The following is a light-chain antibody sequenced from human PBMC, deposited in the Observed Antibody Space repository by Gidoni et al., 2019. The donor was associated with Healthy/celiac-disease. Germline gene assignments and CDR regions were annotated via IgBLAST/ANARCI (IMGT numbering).Light chain of an antibody. Sequence: DIQLTQSPSFLSASVGDRVTITCRASPGISSYLAWYQQKPGKAPKLLIYAASTLQSGVPSRFSVSGSGTEFTLTISSLQPEDFATYYCQQLNSYPFTFGGGTKVEIK. V-gene: IGKV1-9*01. J-gene: IGKJ4*01. CDR2: AAS. CDR1: PGISSY. CDR3: QQLNSYPFT.